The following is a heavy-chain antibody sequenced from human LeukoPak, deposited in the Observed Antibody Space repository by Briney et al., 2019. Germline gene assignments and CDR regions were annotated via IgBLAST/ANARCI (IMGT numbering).Heavy chain of an antibody. CDR2: TYYRSKWYN. J-gene: IGHJ5*02. CDR3: ARSAMVRGGAHWFDP. CDR1: GDSVSSNSAA. Sequence: SQTLSLTCAISGDSVSSNSAAWNRIRQSPSRGLEWLGRTYYRSKWYNDYAVSVKSRITINPDTSKNQFSLQLNSVTPEDTAVYYCARSAMVRGGAHWFDPWGQGTLVTVSS. V-gene: IGHV6-1*01. D-gene: IGHD3-10*01.